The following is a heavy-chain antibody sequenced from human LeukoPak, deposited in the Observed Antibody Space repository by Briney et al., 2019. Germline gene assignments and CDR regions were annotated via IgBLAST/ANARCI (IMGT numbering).Heavy chain of an antibody. D-gene: IGHD2-21*02. J-gene: IGHJ4*02. CDR1: GFIFSDYY. CDR3: ARAVSVTSYYFDC. Sequence: GGSLRLSCAASGFIFSDYYMSWIRQAPGKGLEWISYISSSSSYTNYVDSVKGRFTISRDNAKNSLYLQMNSLRAEDTAVYYCARAVSVTSYYFDCWGQGTLVTVSS. CDR2: ISSSSSYT. V-gene: IGHV3-11*05.